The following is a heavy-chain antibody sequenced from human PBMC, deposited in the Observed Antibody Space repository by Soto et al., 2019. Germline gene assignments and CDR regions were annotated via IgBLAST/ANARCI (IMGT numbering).Heavy chain of an antibody. J-gene: IGHJ3*02. Sequence: VQLQESGPGLVKPSETLSLTCTVSGGSVSSGSYYWSWIRQPPGKGLEWIGYIYYSGSTNYNPSLKSRVTISVDTSKNQFSLKLSSVTAADTAVYYCARDRAAAAPKGADAFDIWGQGTMVTVSS. D-gene: IGHD6-13*01. CDR3: ARDRAAAAPKGADAFDI. CDR2: IYYSGST. CDR1: GGSVSSGSYY. V-gene: IGHV4-61*01.